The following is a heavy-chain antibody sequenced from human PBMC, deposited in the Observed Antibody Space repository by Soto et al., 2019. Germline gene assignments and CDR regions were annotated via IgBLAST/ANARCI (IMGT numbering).Heavy chain of an antibody. CDR2: ISWKSASI. J-gene: IGHJ6*02. V-gene: IGHV3-9*01. Sequence: EVQLVESGGGLVQPGRSLRLSCEASGFTFDDYAMFWVGQAPGKGLEWVSGISWKSASIGYADSVKGRFTISRDNAKNSLYLQMNSLRAEDTALYYCAKSTGGTANGMDVWGQGTTVTVSS. CDR1: GFTFDDYA. D-gene: IGHD2-8*02. CDR3: AKSTGGTANGMDV.